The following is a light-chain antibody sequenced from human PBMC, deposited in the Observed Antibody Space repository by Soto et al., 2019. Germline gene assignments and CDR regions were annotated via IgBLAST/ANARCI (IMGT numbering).Light chain of an antibody. CDR2: SNN. CDR3: AAWDDSLNALV. CDR1: SSNIGSNT. Sequence: QSVLTHPPSASGTPWQRVTISCSGSSSNIGSNTVSWYQQVPGTAPKLLIYSNNQRPSGVPDRFSGSKSGTSASLATSGLQSEDEADYYCAAWDDSLNALVFGTGTKVTVL. V-gene: IGLV1-44*01. J-gene: IGLJ1*01.